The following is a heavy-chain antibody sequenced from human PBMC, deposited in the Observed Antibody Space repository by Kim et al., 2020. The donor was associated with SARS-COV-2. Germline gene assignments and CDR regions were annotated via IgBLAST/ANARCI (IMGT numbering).Heavy chain of an antibody. V-gene: IGHV3-33*05. CDR2: ISYDGSNK. J-gene: IGHJ3*02. D-gene: IGHD3-10*01. CDR1: GFTFSSYG. Sequence: GGSLRLSCAASGFTFSSYGMHWVRQAPGKGLEWVAVISYDGSNKYYADSVMGRFTISRDNSKNTLYLQMNSLRAEDTAVYYCARDGSITMVRDAFDIWGQGTMVTVSS. CDR3: ARDGSITMVRDAFDI.